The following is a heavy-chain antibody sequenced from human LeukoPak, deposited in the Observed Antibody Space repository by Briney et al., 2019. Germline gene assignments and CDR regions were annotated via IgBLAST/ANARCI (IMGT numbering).Heavy chain of an antibody. CDR1: GGSISSSSYY. Sequence: SETLSLTCTVSGGSISSSSYYWGWIRQPPGKGLEWIGSIYYSGSTYYNPSLKSRVTISVDTSKNQFSLKLSSVTAADTAVYYCARVEGDGYSSGWRPYYFDYWGQGTLVTVSS. J-gene: IGHJ4*02. D-gene: IGHD6-19*01. CDR2: IYYSGST. CDR3: ARVEGDGYSSGWRPYYFDY. V-gene: IGHV4-39*07.